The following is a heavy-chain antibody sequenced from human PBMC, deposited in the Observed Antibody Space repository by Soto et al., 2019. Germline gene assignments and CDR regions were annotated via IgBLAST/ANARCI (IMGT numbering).Heavy chain of an antibody. CDR2: ISGSGGST. CDR1: GFTFSSYA. CDR3: AKDGYYYGSGSYNDY. Sequence: EVQLLESGGGLVQPGGSLRLSCAASGFTFSSYAMSWVRQAPGRGLEWVSAISGSGGSTYYADSVKGRFTFSRDNSKNTLYLQMNSLRAEDTAVYYCAKDGYYYGSGSYNDYWGQGTLVTVSS. D-gene: IGHD3-10*01. J-gene: IGHJ4*02. V-gene: IGHV3-23*01.